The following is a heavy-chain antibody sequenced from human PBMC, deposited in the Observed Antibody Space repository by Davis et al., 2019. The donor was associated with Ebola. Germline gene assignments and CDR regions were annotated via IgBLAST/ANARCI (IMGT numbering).Heavy chain of an antibody. CDR2: IVVGSGNT. CDR3: AASAGTVGNFDY. V-gene: IGHV1-58*02. CDR1: GFTFTSSA. J-gene: IGHJ4*01. Sequence: AASVKVSCKASGFTFTSSAMQWVRQAHGQRLEWIGWIVVGSGNTNYAQKFQGRVTISRDMSTSTSYLDLSNVRSEDTAVYYCAASAGTVGNFDYWGQGTLVTVSS. D-gene: IGHD1-14*01.